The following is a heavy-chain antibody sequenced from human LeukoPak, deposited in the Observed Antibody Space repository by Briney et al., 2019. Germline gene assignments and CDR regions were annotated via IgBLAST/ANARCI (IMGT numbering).Heavy chain of an antibody. CDR1: GFTFTSHV. J-gene: IGHJ5*02. Sequence: GGSLRLSCAASGFTFTSHVMSWVRQTPGKELEWVSAIGGSGHTTYYADSVRGRFIISRDNSKKTLYLQMNSLRAEDTATYYCARESIRSGSLKWFDPWGQGTLVTVSS. D-gene: IGHD3-3*01. CDR3: ARESIRSGSLKWFDP. CDR2: IGGSGHTT. V-gene: IGHV3-23*01.